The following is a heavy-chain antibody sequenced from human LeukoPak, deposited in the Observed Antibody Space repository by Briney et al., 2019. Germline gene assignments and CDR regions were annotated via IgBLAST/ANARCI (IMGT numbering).Heavy chain of an antibody. D-gene: IGHD2-2*01. V-gene: IGHV3-43*02. CDR1: GFTFDDYA. CDR3: AKDIEYPGYYYYGMDV. CDR2: ISGDGGST. J-gene: IGHJ6*02. Sequence: GGSLRLSCAATGFTFDDYAMHWVRPAPGKGLEWVSLISGDGGSTYYADSVKGRFTISRDNSKNSLYLQMNSLRTEDTALYYCAKDIEYPGYYYYGMDVWGQGTTVTVSS.